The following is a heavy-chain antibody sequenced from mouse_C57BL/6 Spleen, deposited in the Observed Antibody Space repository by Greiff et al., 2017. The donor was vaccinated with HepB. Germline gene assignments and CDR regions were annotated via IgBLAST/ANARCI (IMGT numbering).Heavy chain of an antibody. CDR3: ARDCYVSSDGYFDV. D-gene: IGHD1-1*01. V-gene: IGHV5S21*01. J-gene: IGHJ1*03. Sequence: EVQLVESGEGLVKPGGSLKLSCAASGFTFSSYAMSWVRQTPEKRLEWIAYISSGGDNTYYADTVKGPSTISRDNASNTLYLQMSSLTSEDTAVYYCARDCYVSSDGYFDVWGTGTTVTVSS. CDR2: ISSGGDNT. CDR1: GFTFSSYA.